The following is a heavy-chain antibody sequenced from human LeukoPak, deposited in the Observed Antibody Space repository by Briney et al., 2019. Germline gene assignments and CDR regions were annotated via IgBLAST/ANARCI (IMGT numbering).Heavy chain of an antibody. J-gene: IGHJ3*02. Sequence: SETLSLTCAVYGGSFSGYYWSWIRQPPGKGLEWIGEINHSGSTNYNPSLKSRVTISVDTSKNQFSLKLSSVTAADTAVYYCARARSNYGSGSYRSFDIWGQGTMVTVSS. D-gene: IGHD3-10*01. CDR3: ARARSNYGSGSYRSFDI. CDR2: INHSGST. CDR1: GGSFSGYY. V-gene: IGHV4-34*01.